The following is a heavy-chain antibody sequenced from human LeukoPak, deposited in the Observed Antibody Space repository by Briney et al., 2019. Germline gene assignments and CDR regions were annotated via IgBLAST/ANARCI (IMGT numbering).Heavy chain of an antibody. CDR2: ISGSGDST. V-gene: IGHV3-23*01. D-gene: IGHD3-16*01. CDR3: AKGDLYVGFDY. J-gene: IGHJ4*02. CDR1: GFTFSSYA. Sequence: GGSLRLSCAASGFTFSSYAMNWVRQAPGKGLGWVSAISGSGDSTYYADSVKGRFTMSRDNSKNTLYLQMNTLRDEDTAVYYCAKGDLYVGFDYWGQGTLVTVSS.